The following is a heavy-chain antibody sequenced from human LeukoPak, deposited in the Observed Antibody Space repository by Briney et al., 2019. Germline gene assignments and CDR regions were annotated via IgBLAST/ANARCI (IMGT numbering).Heavy chain of an antibody. CDR2: INPNRGGT. CDR3: ARDVRLLWVGELSEFDP. Sequence: ASVKVSCKASGYTFTGYYMHWVRQAPGQGLEWMGWINPNRGGTNYAQKFQGRVTMTRDTSISTAYMELSRLRSDDTAVYYGARDVRLLWVGELSEFDPWGQGTLVTVSS. V-gene: IGHV1-2*02. CDR1: GYTFTGYY. D-gene: IGHD3-10*01. J-gene: IGHJ5*02.